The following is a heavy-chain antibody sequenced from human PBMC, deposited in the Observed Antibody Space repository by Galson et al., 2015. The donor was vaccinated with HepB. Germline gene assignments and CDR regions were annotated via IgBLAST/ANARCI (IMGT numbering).Heavy chain of an antibody. Sequence: SLRLSCAASGFTVSDNYVSWVRQPPGTGLEWVSGIYARGRTFYADSVKGRFTIDNSKNTLFLQMNSLRVEDTAVYYCVGSHYRSSSDYWGQGTLVTVSS. CDR3: VGSHYRSSSDY. D-gene: IGHD1-26*01. J-gene: IGHJ4*02. V-gene: IGHV3-53*01. CDR1: GFTVSDNY. CDR2: IYARGRT.